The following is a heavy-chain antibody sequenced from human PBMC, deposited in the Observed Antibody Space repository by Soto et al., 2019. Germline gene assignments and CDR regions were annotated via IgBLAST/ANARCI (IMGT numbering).Heavy chain of an antibody. CDR3: ARIIADRGGEGDY. CDR2: INSYNGNT. D-gene: IGHD6-6*01. CDR1: GYTFTSYG. V-gene: IGHV1-18*01. J-gene: IGHJ4*02. Sequence: QLVQSGAEVKKPGASVKVSCKASGYTFTSYGISWVRQAPGQGLEWMGWINSYNGNTNYAQKFQGRVTMTTDTSTTKADMAVRSLSADDTAGYYGARIIADRGGEGDYWGQGPLVTVSS.